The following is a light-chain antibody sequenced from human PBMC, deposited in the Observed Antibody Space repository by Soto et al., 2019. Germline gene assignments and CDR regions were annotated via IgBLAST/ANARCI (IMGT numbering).Light chain of an antibody. J-gene: IGKJ1*01. CDR1: ESIRNN. Sequence: DIPKTPSPSSPSASFGDKVTLTFPGRESIRNNLNWYQQKPGKAPKLLIYAASTLQSGVPSRFSGGGSGTEFTLTIGSLQPEDFTTYYCQQTYSTPRGAFGQGTKVDIK. CDR3: QQTYSTPRGA. CDR2: AAS. V-gene: IGKV1-39*01.